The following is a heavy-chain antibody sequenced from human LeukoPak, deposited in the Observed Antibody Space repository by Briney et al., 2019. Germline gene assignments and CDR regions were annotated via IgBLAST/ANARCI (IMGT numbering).Heavy chain of an antibody. Sequence: SETLSLTCAVYGGSFSGYYWSWIRQPPGKGLEWIGEINHSGSTNYNPSLKSRVTISVDTSKNQFSLKLSSATAADTAVYYCARAVYDSSGRYFDYWGQGTLVTVSS. D-gene: IGHD3-22*01. CDR3: ARAVYDSSGRYFDY. J-gene: IGHJ4*02. V-gene: IGHV4-34*01. CDR1: GGSFSGYY. CDR2: INHSGST.